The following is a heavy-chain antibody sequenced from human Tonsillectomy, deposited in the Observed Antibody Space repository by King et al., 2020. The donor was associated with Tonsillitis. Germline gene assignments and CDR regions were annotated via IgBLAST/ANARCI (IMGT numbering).Heavy chain of an antibody. V-gene: IGHV4-38-2*02. D-gene: IGHD2-15*01. Sequence: QLQESGPGLVKPSETLSLTCAVSGYSISSGYYWGWIRKPPGKGLEWIGSIYHSGSTYYNPSLKSRVTISVDTSKNQFSLKLSSVTAADTAVYYCARDRIVVVVGNWFDPWGQGTLVTVSS. CDR1: GYSISSGYY. J-gene: IGHJ5*02. CDR2: IYHSGST. CDR3: ARDRIVVVVGNWFDP.